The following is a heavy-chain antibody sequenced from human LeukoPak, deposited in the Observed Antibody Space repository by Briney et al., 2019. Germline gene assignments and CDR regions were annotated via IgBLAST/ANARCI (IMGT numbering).Heavy chain of an antibody. J-gene: IGHJ4*02. CDR2: IYYSGST. D-gene: IGHD3-3*01. CDR1: GGSISSSSYY. V-gene: IGHV4-39*07. CDR3: AGRPAKYYDFWSGYYYFDY. Sequence: SETLSLTCTVSGGSISSSSYYWGWIRHPPGKGREWMGSIYYSGSTYYNPSLKSRVTISVDTSKNQFSLRLSSVTAADTAVYYCAGRPAKYYDFWSGYYYFDYWGQGTLVTVSS.